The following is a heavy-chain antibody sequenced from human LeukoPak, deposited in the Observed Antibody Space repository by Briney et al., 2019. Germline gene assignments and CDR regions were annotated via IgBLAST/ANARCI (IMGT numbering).Heavy chain of an antibody. CDR3: ARTPLTTVVTPPFDY. CDR1: GYTFTSYY. D-gene: IGHD4-23*01. CDR2: INPSGGST. J-gene: IGHJ4*02. V-gene: IGHV1-46*01. Sequence: GASVKVSCKASGYTFTSYYMHWVRQARGQGVEWMGIINPSGGSTSYAQKFQGRVTMTRDTSTSTVYMELSSLRSEDTAVYYCARTPLTTVVTPPFDYWGQGTLVTVSS.